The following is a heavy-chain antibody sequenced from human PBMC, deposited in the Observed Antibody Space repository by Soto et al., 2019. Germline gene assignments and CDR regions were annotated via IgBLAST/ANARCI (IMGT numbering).Heavy chain of an antibody. D-gene: IGHD6-13*01. CDR2: IIPYYNTL. V-gene: IGHV1-69*01. Sequence: QAQVVQSGAEVRKPGSSVKLSCKASEGTFNSYAIAWVRQAPGQGLEWMGGIIPYYNTLNYAQKFQDRVTITADDSTNTVYMELSSLRSDSTAVYFCASGASRWYPYFFDSWAQGTLVIVSS. CDR3: ASGASRWYPYFFDS. CDR1: EGTFNSYA. J-gene: IGHJ4*02.